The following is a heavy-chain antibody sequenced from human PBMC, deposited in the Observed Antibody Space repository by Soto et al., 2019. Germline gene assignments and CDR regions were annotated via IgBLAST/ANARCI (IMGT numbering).Heavy chain of an antibody. CDR1: GYTLTTYG. Sequence: GASLKVSCKASGYTLTTYGMHWVRQAPGQRLEWMGWINAGNGNTKYSQKFQGRVTITRDTSASTAYMELSSLRSEDTAVYYCARDLGGWPDYWGQGTLVTVSS. V-gene: IGHV1-3*01. D-gene: IGHD2-15*01. CDR2: INAGNGNT. J-gene: IGHJ4*02. CDR3: ARDLGGWPDY.